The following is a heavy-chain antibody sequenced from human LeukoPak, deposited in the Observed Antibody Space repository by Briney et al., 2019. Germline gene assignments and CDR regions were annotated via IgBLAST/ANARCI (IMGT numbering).Heavy chain of an antibody. CDR2: IYSSGST. J-gene: IGHJ6*02. D-gene: IGHD6-13*01. V-gene: IGHV4-59*12. CDR3: ARDSYSSSWNYYYYGMDV. Sequence: SETLSLTCTVSGGSISSYYWSWIRQPPGKGLEWIGYIYSSGSTNYNPSLKSRVTISVDTSKNQFSLKLSSVTAADTAVYYCARDSYSSSWNYYYYGMDVWGQGTTVTVSS. CDR1: GGSISSYY.